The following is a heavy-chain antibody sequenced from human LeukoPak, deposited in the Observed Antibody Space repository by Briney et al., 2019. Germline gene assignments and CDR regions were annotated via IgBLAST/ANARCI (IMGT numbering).Heavy chain of an antibody. CDR1: GFTFSNFF. D-gene: IGHD3-10*01. CDR2: ISGGGGST. V-gene: IGHV3-23*01. CDR3: AKSDCASDGCKLLNY. J-gene: IGHJ4*02. Sequence: PGGSLRLSCVVSGFTFSNFFMSWVRQAPGKGLEWVSAISGGGGSTYYADSVQGRFSISRDNSNNTVYLQMSSLRAEDTAVYYCAKSDCASDGCKLLNYWGQGTLVTASS.